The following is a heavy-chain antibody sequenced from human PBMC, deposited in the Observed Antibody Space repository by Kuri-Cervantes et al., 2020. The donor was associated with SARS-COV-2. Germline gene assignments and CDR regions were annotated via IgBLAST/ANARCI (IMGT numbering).Heavy chain of an antibody. Sequence: GESLKISCTASGFIFSDYYMTWIRQAPGKGLEWVSNIGPSGTTKYYADSVKGRFTISRDNAKNSLYLQMNSLRAEDTAVYYCARDRGYSSSWYDGSYYFDYWGQGTLVTVSS. CDR2: IGPSGTTK. CDR3: ARDRGYSSSWYDGSYYFDY. CDR1: GFIFSDYY. V-gene: IGHV3-11*04. D-gene: IGHD6-13*01. J-gene: IGHJ4*02.